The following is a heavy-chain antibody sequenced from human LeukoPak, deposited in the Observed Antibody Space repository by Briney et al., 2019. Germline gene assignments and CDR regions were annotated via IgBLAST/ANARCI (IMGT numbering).Heavy chain of an antibody. J-gene: IGHJ3*02. D-gene: IGHD6-19*01. Sequence: PGGSLRLSCAASGFTFSSYGMHWVRQAPGKGLEWVAFIRYDGSNKYYADSVKGRFTISRDNSKNTLYLQMNSLREEDTAVYYCAKDRGSGWTGDAFDIWGQGTMVTVSS. CDR2: IRYDGSNK. CDR3: AKDRGSGWTGDAFDI. V-gene: IGHV3-30*02. CDR1: GFTFSSYG.